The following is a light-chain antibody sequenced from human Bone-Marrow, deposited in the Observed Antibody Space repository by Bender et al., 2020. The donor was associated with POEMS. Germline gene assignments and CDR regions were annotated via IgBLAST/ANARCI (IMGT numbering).Light chain of an antibody. Sequence: SHELTQPLSVSVSPGQTATITCSGEAFPNKFAYWYQQKSGQVPVLIIYEDNRRPYGIPKTFSGSSSGTLATLTITGAQVADEATYYCYSTGSSGDHGWVFGGGTKLSVL. V-gene: IGLV3-10*01. CDR1: AFPNKF. J-gene: IGLJ3*02. CDR3: YSTGSSGDHGWV. CDR2: EDN.